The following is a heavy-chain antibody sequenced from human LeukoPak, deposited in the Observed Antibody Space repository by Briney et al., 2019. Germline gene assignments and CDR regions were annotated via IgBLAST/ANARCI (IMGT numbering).Heavy chain of an antibody. CDR2: ISSNGGSP. CDR1: GFTFSSYA. J-gene: IGHJ4*02. V-gene: IGHV3-64D*06. D-gene: IGHD6-13*01. Sequence: PGGPLRLSCSASGFTFSSYAMHWVRQAPGKGLEDVSAISSNGGSPYYVDSVKSSFTISRDKYKQALYLQMSSVRAEDRAVYYCVKGRYSSSWLDYFHFWGEGTLVSVSS. CDR3: VKGRYSSSWLDYFHF.